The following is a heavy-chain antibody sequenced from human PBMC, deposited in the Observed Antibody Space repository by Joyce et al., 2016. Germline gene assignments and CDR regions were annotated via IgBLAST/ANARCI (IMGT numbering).Heavy chain of an antibody. Sequence: EVYLVESGGALVQPGGSLRLSCVGSGFTFSDNWMSWVRQARGKGLERVANINQHGSEMYYVDSVEGRFGISRDNAQNSLYLYMNDLTAEDTALYHCARTPIGWYEGAFDLWGQGTMVTVSS. CDR2: INQHGSEM. CDR3: ARTPIGWYEGAFDL. CDR1: GFTFSDNW. J-gene: IGHJ3*01. V-gene: IGHV3-7*03. D-gene: IGHD6-19*01.